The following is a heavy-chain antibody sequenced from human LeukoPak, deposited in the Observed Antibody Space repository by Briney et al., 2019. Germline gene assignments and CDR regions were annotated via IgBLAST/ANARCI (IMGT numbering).Heavy chain of an antibody. CDR1: GFTFTSHW. CDR3: ARDSD. V-gene: IGHV3-7*01. Sequence: PGGSLRLSCAASGFTFTSHWMSWVRQAPGKGLEWVANIKPDGSEKYYVDSVKGRFTISGDSAENSLFLQMNSLRAEDTAVYYCARDSDWGQGTMVTVSS. CDR2: IKPDGSEK. D-gene: IGHD3-10*01. J-gene: IGHJ3*01.